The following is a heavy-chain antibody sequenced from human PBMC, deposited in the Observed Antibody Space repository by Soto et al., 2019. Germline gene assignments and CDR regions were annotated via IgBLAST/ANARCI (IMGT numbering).Heavy chain of an antibody. CDR3: AREGSGYNF. Sequence: GAAVKVSCKGSGGRFSNFGISWVRQAPGQGLEWMGGIVPVFGRPNYAQRFRGRLTITADESTSTGYMELISLRSDDTAVYYCAREGSGYNFWGQGTQVTVS. J-gene: IGHJ4*02. CDR1: GGRFSNFG. D-gene: IGHD5-12*01. V-gene: IGHV1-69*13. CDR2: IVPVFGRP.